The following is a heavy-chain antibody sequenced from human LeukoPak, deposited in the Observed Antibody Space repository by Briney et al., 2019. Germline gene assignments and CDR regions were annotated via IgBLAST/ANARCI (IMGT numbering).Heavy chain of an antibody. CDR3: ARHGTGTFDY. V-gene: IGHV4-39*01. CDR2: IYYSGST. Sequence: SETLSLTCTVPGGSISSYYWGWIRQPPGKGLEWIGSIYYSGSTYYNPSLKSRVTISVDTSKNQFSLKLSSVTAADTAVYYCARHGTGTFDYWGQGTLVTVSS. J-gene: IGHJ4*02. D-gene: IGHD3/OR15-3a*01. CDR1: GGSISSYY.